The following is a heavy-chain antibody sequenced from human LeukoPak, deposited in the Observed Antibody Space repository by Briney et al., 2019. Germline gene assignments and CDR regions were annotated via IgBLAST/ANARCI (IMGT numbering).Heavy chain of an antibody. CDR3: AIDITPKIVVVPAAISGCDY. Sequence: GGSLRLSCAASGFTFSSYAMSWVRQAPGKGLEWVSAISGSGGSTYYADSVKGRFTISRDNSKNTLYLQMNSLRAEDTAVYYCAIDITPKIVVVPAAISGCDYWGQGTLVTVSS. J-gene: IGHJ4*02. D-gene: IGHD2-2*01. CDR2: ISGSGGST. V-gene: IGHV3-23*01. CDR1: GFTFSSYA.